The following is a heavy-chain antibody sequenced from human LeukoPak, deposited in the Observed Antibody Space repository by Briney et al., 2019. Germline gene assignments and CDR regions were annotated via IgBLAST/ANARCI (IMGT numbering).Heavy chain of an antibody. CDR3: ARDVYDSSGGAFDI. D-gene: IGHD3-22*01. CDR1: GGSISSGDYY. CDR2: IYYSGST. Sequence: SQTLSLTCTVSGGSISSGDYYWSWIRQPPGKGLEWIGYIYYSGSTYYNPSLKSRVTISVDTSKNQFSLKLSSVTAADMAVYYCARDVYDSSGGAFDIWGQGTMVTVSS. V-gene: IGHV4-30-4*08. J-gene: IGHJ3*02.